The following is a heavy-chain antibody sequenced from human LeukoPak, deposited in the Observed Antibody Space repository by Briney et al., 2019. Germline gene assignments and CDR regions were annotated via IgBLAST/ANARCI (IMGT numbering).Heavy chain of an antibody. D-gene: IGHD1-14*01. V-gene: IGHV3-33*01. Sequence: GGSLRLSCAASGFTFSRYAMHWIRQAPGKGLEWVAVIWYDGSNKYYADSVKGRFTISRDNSENTLYQEMNSLRAGDTAVYYCAREDVTKTNDYWGQGTLVTVSS. CDR2: IWYDGSNK. CDR1: GFTFSRYA. CDR3: AREDVTKTNDY. J-gene: IGHJ4*02.